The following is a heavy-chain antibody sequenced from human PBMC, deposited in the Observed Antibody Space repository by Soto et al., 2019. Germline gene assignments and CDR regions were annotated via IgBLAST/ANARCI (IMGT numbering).Heavy chain of an antibody. CDR3: ARVPPLMVREVGWFDY. V-gene: IGHV1-18*01. CDR2: ISAYNGNT. Sequence: QVQLVQSGAEVKKPGASVKVSCKASGYTFTSYGISWVRQVPGQGLEWMGWISAYNGNTNYAQKLQGRVTMTTDTSTSTAYMELRSLRSDETAVYYCARVPPLMVREVGWFDYWGQGTLVTVSS. CDR1: GYTFTSYG. J-gene: IGHJ4*02. D-gene: IGHD3-10*01.